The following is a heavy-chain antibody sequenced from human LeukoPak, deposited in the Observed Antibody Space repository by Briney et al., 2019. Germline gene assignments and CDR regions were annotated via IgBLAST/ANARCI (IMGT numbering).Heavy chain of an antibody. Sequence: GASVKVSCKASGYTFSSYNMRWVRQAPGQRLEWMGWINAGNGNTKFSQKFQGRVTITRDTSASTGYMELSSLRSEDTAVYYCAFRGVSDDFDSWGQGTLVTVSS. D-gene: IGHD3-10*01. V-gene: IGHV1-3*01. CDR3: AFRGVSDDFDS. J-gene: IGHJ4*02. CDR1: GYTFSSYN. CDR2: INAGNGNT.